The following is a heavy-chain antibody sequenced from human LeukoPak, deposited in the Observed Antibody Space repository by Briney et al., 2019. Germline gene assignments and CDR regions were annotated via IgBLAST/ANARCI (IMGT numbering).Heavy chain of an antibody. CDR1: GFTFSSYS. D-gene: IGHD2-2*01. V-gene: IGHV3-48*01. CDR2: ISSSSSTI. Sequence: AGGSLRLSCAASGFTFSSYSMNWVRQAPGKGLEWVSYISSSSSTIYYADSVKGRFTISRDNAKNSLYLQMNSLRAEDTAVYYCARRWVDIVVVPAANWFDPWGQGTLVTVSS. CDR3: ARRWVDIVVVPAANWFDP. J-gene: IGHJ5*02.